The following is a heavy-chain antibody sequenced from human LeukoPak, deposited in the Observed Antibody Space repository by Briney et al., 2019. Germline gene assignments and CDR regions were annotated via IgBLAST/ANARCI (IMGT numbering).Heavy chain of an antibody. J-gene: IGHJ5*02. CDR3: ARGRITMVRGVIIRAWFDP. Sequence: PSETPFLPCAGHGGFFSGYYWGWVRQPPGKGAGWVGGNNHNGSTNYNPSLKSRVTISVDTSKNQFSLKLSSVTAADTAVYYCARGRITMVRGVIIRAWFDPWGQGTLVTVSS. CDR1: GGFFSGYY. V-gene: IGHV4-34*01. D-gene: IGHD3-10*01. CDR2: NNHNGST.